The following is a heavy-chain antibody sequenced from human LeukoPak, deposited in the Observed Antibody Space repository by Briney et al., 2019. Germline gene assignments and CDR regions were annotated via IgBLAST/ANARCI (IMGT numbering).Heavy chain of an antibody. J-gene: IGHJ4*02. Sequence: GSLRLSCAASGFTFSSYWMSWVRQPPGKGLEWIGEIYHSGSTNYNPSLKSRVTISVDKSKNQFSLKLSSVTAADTAVYYCARGGGSKSYYDFWSGYSYYFDYWGQGTLVTVSS. CDR3: ARGGGSKSYYDFWSGYSYYFDY. CDR1: GFTFSSYW. CDR2: IYHSGST. D-gene: IGHD3-3*01. V-gene: IGHV4-4*02.